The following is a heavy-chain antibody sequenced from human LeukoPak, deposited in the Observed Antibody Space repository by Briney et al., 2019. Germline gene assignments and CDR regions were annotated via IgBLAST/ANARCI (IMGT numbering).Heavy chain of an antibody. CDR3: ARAQQWLGSYMDV. CDR2: IRQDGNQK. CDR1: GFNFGSYW. Sequence: GGSLRLSCAASGFNFGSYWMSWVRQAPGKGLEWLGNIRQDGNQKYYVDSVKGRFTMSRDNARKSLYLQMNTLRAEDTAVYYCARAQQWLGSYMDVWGKGTTVTVSS. D-gene: IGHD6-19*01. J-gene: IGHJ6*03. V-gene: IGHV3-7*01.